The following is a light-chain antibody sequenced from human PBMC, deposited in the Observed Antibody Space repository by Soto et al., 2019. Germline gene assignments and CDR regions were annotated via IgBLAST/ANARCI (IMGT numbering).Light chain of an antibody. V-gene: IGLV2-23*01. CDR1: SSDIGSYNL. CDR3: CSYAGRSTYVV. CDR2: EGT. Sequence: QSVLTQPASVSGSPGQSLTISCTGTSSDIGSYNLVSWYQHHPGKAPKLLICEGTERPSGVSNRFSGSKSGNTASLTISGIKAEDEAHYYCCSYAGRSTYVVFGGGTKLTVL. J-gene: IGLJ2*01.